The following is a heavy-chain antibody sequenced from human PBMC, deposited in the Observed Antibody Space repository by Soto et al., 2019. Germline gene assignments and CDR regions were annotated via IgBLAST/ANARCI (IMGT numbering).Heavy chain of an antibody. D-gene: IGHD3-22*01. CDR2: INPNSGGT. CDR1: GYTFTGYY. CDR3: ARLARTFDYYYTDRGMDV. J-gene: IGHJ6*02. V-gene: IGHV1-2*02. Sequence: GASVKVSCKASGYTFTGYYMHWVRQAPGQGLEWMGWINPNSGGTNYAQKFQGRVTMTRDTSISTAYMELSRLRSDDTAVYYCARLARTFDYYYTDRGMDVWGQGTTVTVSS.